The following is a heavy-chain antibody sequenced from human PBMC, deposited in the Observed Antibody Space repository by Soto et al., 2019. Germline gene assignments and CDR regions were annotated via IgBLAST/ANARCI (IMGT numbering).Heavy chain of an antibody. CDR3: QKDHSSGYYYGDY. CDR2: ISSSSGTI. J-gene: IGHJ4*02. CDR1: GFTVSSCS. Sequence: XESLRLSCKVSGFTVSSCSMNWVRQAPGKGLEWVSYISSSSGTIHYADSVKGRFTISRDNAKNSLYLQMNSLRDEDTAVYYCQKDHSSGYYYGDYWGQRTLVTVSS. D-gene: IGHD3-22*01. V-gene: IGHV3-48*02.